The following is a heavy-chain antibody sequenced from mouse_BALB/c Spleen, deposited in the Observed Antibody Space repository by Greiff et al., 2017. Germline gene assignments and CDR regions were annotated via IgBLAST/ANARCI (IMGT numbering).Heavy chain of an antibody. J-gene: IGHJ4*01. D-gene: IGHD2-14*01. Sequence: DVMLVESGGGLVQPGGSRKLSCAASGFTFSSFGMHWVRQAPEKGLEWVAEISSGGSYTYYPDTVTGRFTISRDNAKNTLYLEMSSLRSEDTAMYYCARVVRHAMDYGGQGTSVTVAS. CDR1: GFTFSSFG. CDR3: ARVVRHAMDY. V-gene: IGHV5-9-4*01. CDR2: ISSGGSYT.